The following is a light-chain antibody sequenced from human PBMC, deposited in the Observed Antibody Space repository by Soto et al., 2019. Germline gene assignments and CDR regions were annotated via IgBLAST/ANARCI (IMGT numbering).Light chain of an antibody. V-gene: IGKV3-20*01. CDR1: QGVDSSF. CDR3: QRYGSSPLIT. Sequence: EIVLTQSPGTLSLSPGARATLYCRASQGVDSSFLAWYQQKPGQAPRLLIYGTSSRATGIPDRFSGSGSGTDFTLTISRLEPEDFAVYFCQRYGSSPLITFGQGTRLEIK. J-gene: IGKJ5*01. CDR2: GTS.